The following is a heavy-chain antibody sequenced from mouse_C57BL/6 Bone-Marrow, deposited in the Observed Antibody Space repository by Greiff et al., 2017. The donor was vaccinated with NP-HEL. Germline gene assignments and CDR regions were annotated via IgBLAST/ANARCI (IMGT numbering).Heavy chain of an antibody. D-gene: IGHD1-3*01. CDR2: INPNNGGT. J-gene: IGHJ2*01. Sequence: VQLQQSGPELVKPGASVKISCKASGYTFTDYYMNWVKQSHGKSLEWIGDINPNNGGTSYNQKFKGKATLTVDKSSSTAYMELRSLTSEDSAVYYCAREVRLKCFDYWGQGTTLTVSS. CDR1: GYTFTDYY. CDR3: AREVRLKCFDY. V-gene: IGHV1-26*01.